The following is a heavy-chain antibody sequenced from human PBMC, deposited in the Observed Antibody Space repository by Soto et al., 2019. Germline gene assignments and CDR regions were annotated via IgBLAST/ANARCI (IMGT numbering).Heavy chain of an antibody. Sequence: QVQLVQSGAEVKKPGASVKVSCKASGYTFTSYGISWVRQAPGQGLEWMGRISAYNGNTNYAQKLQGRVTMTTDTTTSTTYNEPRSPRTNNKAVYYCGRVVGGLGTRFEPWGQGTLVTVSS. CDR1: GYTFTSYG. J-gene: IGHJ5*02. CDR3: GRVVGGLGTRFEP. CDR2: ISAYNGNT. D-gene: IGHD3-3*01. V-gene: IGHV1-18*01.